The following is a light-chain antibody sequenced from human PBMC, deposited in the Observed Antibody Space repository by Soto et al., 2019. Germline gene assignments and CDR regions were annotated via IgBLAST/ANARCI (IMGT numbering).Light chain of an antibody. J-gene: IGKJ1*01. Sequence: AIQMTQSPCSLSASVGDGVTLTCRASQDIGKDLGWYQQKPGEAPKLLIFEASTVQTGVPSRFSGSGSGTDFTLTISSLQPEDFATYFCLQDYNYPRTFGQGTTVALK. CDR3: LQDYNYPRT. CDR1: QDIGKD. V-gene: IGKV1-6*01. CDR2: EAS.